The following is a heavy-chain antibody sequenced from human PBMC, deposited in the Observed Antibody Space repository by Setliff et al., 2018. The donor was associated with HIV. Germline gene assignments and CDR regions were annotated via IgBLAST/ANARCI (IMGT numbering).Heavy chain of an antibody. J-gene: IGHJ1*01. CDR1: GASISSYY. D-gene: IGHD6-19*01. Sequence: SETLSLTCTVSGASISSYYWSWIRQPPGKGLEWIGFIYYTGNTNYNPSLKSRVTMSVDTSKNQFSLKLSSVTAADTAVYYCARDRGSGWYGYFQHWGQGTLVTVSS. CDR2: IYYTGNT. V-gene: IGHV4-59*12. CDR3: ARDRGSGWYGYFQH.